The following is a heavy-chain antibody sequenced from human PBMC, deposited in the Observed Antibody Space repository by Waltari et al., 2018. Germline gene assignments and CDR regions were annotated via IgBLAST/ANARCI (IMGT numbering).Heavy chain of an antibody. CDR2: IWYDGSNK. CDR3: AREEGSGSYSFYYYGMDV. D-gene: IGHD6-6*01. V-gene: IGHV3-33*01. CDR1: GFTFSSYG. J-gene: IGHJ6*02. Sequence: QVQLVESGGGVFQPERSLRLSCAASGFTFSSYGMHWVRQAPDKGLEVVAVIWYDGSNKYYADSVKGRFTISRDNSKNTLKRQMNSLRAEDTAVYYCAREEGSGSYSFYYYGMDVWGQGTTVTVSS.